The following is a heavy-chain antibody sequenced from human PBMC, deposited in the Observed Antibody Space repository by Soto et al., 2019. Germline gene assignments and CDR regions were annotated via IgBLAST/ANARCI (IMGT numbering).Heavy chain of an antibody. CDR1: GDSVSINSAV. D-gene: IGHD1-26*01. J-gene: IGHJ4*01. Sequence: SQTLSLTCAITGDSVSINSAVWSLVRQSPSRGLERLGRTYYRSKWYYEYAVSVRGRITISPDTSKNQYSLQLNSVTPEDTAVYFCARGEQYSGRIFDYWGQGTLVTVSS. CDR3: ARGEQYSGRIFDY. CDR2: TYYRSKWYY. V-gene: IGHV6-1*01.